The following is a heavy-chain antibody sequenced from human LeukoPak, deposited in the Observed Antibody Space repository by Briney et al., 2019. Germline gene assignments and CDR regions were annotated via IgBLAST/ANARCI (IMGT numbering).Heavy chain of an antibody. V-gene: IGHV4-59*11. J-gene: IGHJ4*02. Sequence: SETLSLTCTVSGGSISSHYWSWIRQAPGKGLEWIGYIYNSGSTYYNPSLKSRVTISVDTSKNQFSLKLSSVTAADTAVYYCARARIVGATEFDYWGQGTLVTVSS. CDR2: IYNSGST. CDR3: ARARIVGATEFDY. CDR1: GGSISSHY. D-gene: IGHD1-26*01.